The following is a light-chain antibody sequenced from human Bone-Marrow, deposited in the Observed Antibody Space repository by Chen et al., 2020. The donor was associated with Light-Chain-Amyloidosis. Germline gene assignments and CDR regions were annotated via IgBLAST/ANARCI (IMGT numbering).Light chain of an antibody. Sequence: EIVMTQSPATLSVSPGESATLSCRASQSVSSNLAWYQQKPGQAPRLLIYGASTRATGIPARFSGSGSGTEFTLTISSLQSEDFAVYYCQKYNNWPYTFGQGTKLEIK. J-gene: IGKJ2*01. V-gene: IGKV3-15*01. CDR2: GAS. CDR3: QKYNNWPYT. CDR1: QSVSSN.